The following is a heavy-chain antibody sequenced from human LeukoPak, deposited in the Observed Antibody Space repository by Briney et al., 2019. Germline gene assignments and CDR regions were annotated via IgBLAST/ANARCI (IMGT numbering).Heavy chain of an antibody. CDR2: IYSGGST. V-gene: IGHV3-53*01. CDR1: GFTVSSTY. CDR3: ARDLPLDP. Sequence: GGSLRLSCAASGFTVSSTYMGWVRQAPGKGLEWVSVIYSGGSTYYADSVKGRFSISRDNSKNTLYLQMNSLRAEDTAVYYCARDLPLDPWGQGTLVTVSS. J-gene: IGHJ5*02.